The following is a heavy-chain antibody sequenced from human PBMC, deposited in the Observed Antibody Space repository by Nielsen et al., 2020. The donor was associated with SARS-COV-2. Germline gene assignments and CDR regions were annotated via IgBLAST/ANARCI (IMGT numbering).Heavy chain of an antibody. Sequence: GESLKISCAASGFTVSSNYMSWVRQAPGKGLEWVSVIYSGGSTYYADSVKGRFTISRDNAKNSLYLQMNSLRAEDTAVYYCATEQRVGVRLGYDYWGQGTLVTVSS. CDR2: IYSGGST. J-gene: IGHJ4*02. CDR1: GFTVSSNY. CDR3: ATEQRVGVRLGYDY. D-gene: IGHD1-26*01. V-gene: IGHV3-53*01.